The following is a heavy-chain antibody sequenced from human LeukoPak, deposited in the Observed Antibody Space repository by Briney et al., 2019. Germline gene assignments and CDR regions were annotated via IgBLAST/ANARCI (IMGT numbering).Heavy chain of an antibody. Sequence: GGSLRLSCAASGFTFSIYSMHWVRQAPGKGLVWVSRIKSDGSSTSYADSVKGRFTISRDNAKNALYLQMDSLRVEDTAVYYCAKSDWFDPWGQGTLVTVSS. J-gene: IGHJ5*02. CDR2: IKSDGSST. CDR1: GFTFSIYS. CDR3: AKSDWFDP. V-gene: IGHV3-74*01.